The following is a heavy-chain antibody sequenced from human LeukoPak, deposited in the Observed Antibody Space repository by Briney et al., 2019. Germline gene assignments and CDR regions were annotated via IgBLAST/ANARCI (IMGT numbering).Heavy chain of an antibody. Sequence: GGSLRLSCAASGFTFSDYYMSWIRQAPGKGLEWVSYISSSGSTIYYADSVKGRFTISRDNPKNSLYLQMNRLRAEDTDVYYCARDFPADIVLMVYGFDYWGQGTLVTVSS. CDR2: ISSSGSTI. CDR3: ARDFPADIVLMVYGFDY. CDR1: GFTFSDYY. D-gene: IGHD2-8*01. V-gene: IGHV3-11*04. J-gene: IGHJ4*02.